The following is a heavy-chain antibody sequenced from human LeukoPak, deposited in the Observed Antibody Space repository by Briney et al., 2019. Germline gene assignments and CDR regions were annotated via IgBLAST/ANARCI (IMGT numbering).Heavy chain of an antibody. J-gene: IGHJ3*02. CDR3: ATPTVVVVAASRAFDI. Sequence: SVKVSCKASGGTFSSYAISWVRQAPGQGLEWMGGIIPIFGTANYAQKFQGRVTITADESTSTAYMELSSLRSEDTAVYYCATPTVVVVAASRAFDIWGQGTMVTVSS. CDR2: IIPIFGTA. V-gene: IGHV1-69*13. CDR1: GGTFSSYA. D-gene: IGHD2-15*01.